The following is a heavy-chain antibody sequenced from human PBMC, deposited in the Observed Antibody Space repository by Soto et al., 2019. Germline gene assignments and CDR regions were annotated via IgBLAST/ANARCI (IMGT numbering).Heavy chain of an antibody. CDR3: ARDGRDMYSSSSNPADY. CDR2: INHSVST. Sequence: QVQLQKWGAGLLKPSETLSLTCAVYGGSFSGYYWSWFRQPPGKGLEWLVEINHSVSTNYNPSLNSRVTRSVDTSKKQFSLTLSSVTAADTAVYYWARDGRDMYSSSSNPADYWCQGTLVTVS. V-gene: IGHV4-34*01. CDR1: GGSFSGYY. J-gene: IGHJ4*02. D-gene: IGHD6-13*01.